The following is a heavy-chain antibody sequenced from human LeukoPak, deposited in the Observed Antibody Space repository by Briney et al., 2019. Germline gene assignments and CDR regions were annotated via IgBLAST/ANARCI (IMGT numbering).Heavy chain of an antibody. Sequence: SETLSLTCTVSGGSISSGSYYWSWIRQPAGKGLEWIGRIYTSGSTNYNPSLKSRVTISVDTSKNQFSLKLSSVTAADTAVCYCARGVVGATGYFDYWGQGTLVTVSS. CDR2: IYTSGST. CDR3: ARGVVGATGYFDY. V-gene: IGHV4-61*02. D-gene: IGHD1-26*01. J-gene: IGHJ4*02. CDR1: GGSISSGSYY.